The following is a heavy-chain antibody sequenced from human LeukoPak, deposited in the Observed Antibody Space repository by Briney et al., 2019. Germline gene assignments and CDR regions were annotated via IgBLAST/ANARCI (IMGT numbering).Heavy chain of an antibody. Sequence: GGTLRLSCSASGFTFSDYDMNWIRQAPGKGLEWVSYIRSDGSTIYNADSVKGRFFISRDNARNSLYLQMNSLRAEETAVYYCAREGRGYYGDFDYWGQGTLVTVSS. CDR3: AREGRGYYGDFDY. D-gene: IGHD3-22*01. J-gene: IGHJ4*02. CDR1: GFTFSDYD. CDR2: IRSDGSTI. V-gene: IGHV3-11*01.